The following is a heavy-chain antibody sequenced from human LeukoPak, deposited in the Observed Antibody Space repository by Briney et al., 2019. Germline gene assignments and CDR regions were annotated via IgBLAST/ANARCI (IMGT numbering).Heavy chain of an antibody. CDR3: ARAPPRWDTLTGYSPYYFDY. Sequence: ASVKVSCKASGYTFTRYTMNWVRQAPGQGLEWMGWINTNTGNPTYAQGFTGRFVFSLDTSVSTAYLQISSLKAEDTAVYYCARAPPRWDTLTGYSPYYFDYWGQGALVTVSS. V-gene: IGHV7-4-1*02. CDR2: INTNTGNP. CDR1: GYTFTRYT. J-gene: IGHJ4*02. D-gene: IGHD3-9*01.